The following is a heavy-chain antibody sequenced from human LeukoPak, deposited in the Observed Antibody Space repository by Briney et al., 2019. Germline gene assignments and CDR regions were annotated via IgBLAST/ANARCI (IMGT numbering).Heavy chain of an antibody. CDR2: IYHSGST. D-gene: IGHD1-14*01. V-gene: IGHV4-39*07. J-gene: IGHJ6*03. Sequence: EPSETLSLTCTVSGGSISSSSYYWGWIRQPPVKGLEWIGSIYHSGSTYYNPSLKSRVTISVDTSKNQFSLRLSSLTAADTALYYCARDRKYYYHMDVWGKGTTVTVSS. CDR1: GGSISSSSYY. CDR3: ARDRKYYYHMDV.